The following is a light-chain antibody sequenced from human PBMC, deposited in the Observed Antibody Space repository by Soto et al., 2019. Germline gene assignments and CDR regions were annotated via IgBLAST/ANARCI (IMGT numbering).Light chain of an antibody. CDR2: GAS. J-gene: IGKJ5*01. V-gene: IGKV3-15*01. CDR1: QSVTSN. CDR3: PQYDNWIT. Sequence: EIVITQCPATLSVTPGERGTLSCRASQSVTSNLAWYKKKPGKAPSILIYGASTRATGLQARLSGSGSGTEFNLTIRSLKSEDFAVYYCPQYDNWITVGPGTRLEIK.